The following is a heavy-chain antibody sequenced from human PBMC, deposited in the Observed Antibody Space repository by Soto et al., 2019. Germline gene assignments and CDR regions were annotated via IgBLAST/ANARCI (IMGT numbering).Heavy chain of an antibody. V-gene: IGHV3-30-3*01. CDR1: GFTFSSYA. Sequence: QVQLVESGGGVVQPGRSLRLSCAASGFTFSSYAMHWVRQAPGKGLEWVAVISYDGSNKYYADSVKGRFTISRDNSKKTLYLQMNSLRAEDTAVYYCARDTARGGGSYFPPHDFDYWGQGTLVTVSS. CDR2: ISYDGSNK. J-gene: IGHJ4*02. D-gene: IGHD1-26*01. CDR3: ARDTARGGGSYFPPHDFDY.